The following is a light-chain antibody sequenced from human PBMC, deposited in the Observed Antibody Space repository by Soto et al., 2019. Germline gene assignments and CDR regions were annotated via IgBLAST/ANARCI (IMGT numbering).Light chain of an antibody. CDR2: GVS. CDR3: QQYNSWPLT. CDR1: QSISSN. Sequence: EVAMTQSPATLSVSPLEGAAGSCMASQSISSNLAWYQQKPGQAPRLLIFGVSTRATGIPVRFSGSESGTEFTLTISSLQSEDFAVYYCQQYNSWPLTFGGGTKVDIK. V-gene: IGKV3-15*01. J-gene: IGKJ4*01.